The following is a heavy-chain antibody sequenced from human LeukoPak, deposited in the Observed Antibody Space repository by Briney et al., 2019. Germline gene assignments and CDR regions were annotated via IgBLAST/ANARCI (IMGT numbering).Heavy chain of an antibody. CDR3: AGAGLDY. CDR2: IKQDGSQK. CDR1: GLTFSSYW. J-gene: IGHJ4*02. V-gene: IGHV3-7*03. Sequence: GGALRLSCAASGLTFSSYWRSWVRQAPGKGLEWVANIKQDGSQKYYVDSVKGRFTISRDNAKTSLYLQMNSLTAEDTAVYYCAGAGLDYWGQGTLVTVSS.